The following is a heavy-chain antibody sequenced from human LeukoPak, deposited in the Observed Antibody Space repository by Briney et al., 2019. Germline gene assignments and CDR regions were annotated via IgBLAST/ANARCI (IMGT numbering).Heavy chain of an antibody. D-gene: IGHD2-21*01. V-gene: IGHV3-NL1*01. CDR3: AKRSRGYYDY. CDR1: GFTFSGFG. Sequence: PGGSLRLSCAASGFTFSGFGMTWVRQAPGKGLEWVSVVYSGDDGTNYAESVRGRFTISRDNSKNTVYLQMNSLRVEDTGVYYCAKRSRGYYDYWGQGTLVTVSS. CDR2: VYSGDDGT. J-gene: IGHJ4*02.